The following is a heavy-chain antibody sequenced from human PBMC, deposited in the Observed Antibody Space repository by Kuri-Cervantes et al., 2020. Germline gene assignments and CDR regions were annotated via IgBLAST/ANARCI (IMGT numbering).Heavy chain of an antibody. J-gene: IGHJ4*02. CDR3: ARLSGPSGVLDY. CDR1: GYSFTNQW. CDR2: IYPDDSDT. Sequence: GESLKISCQGSGYSFTNQWIGWVRQMPGKGLEWMGIIYPDDSDTRYSPSFQGQVTMSVDKSISTAYLQLNSLKASDTAMYYCARLSGPSGVLDYWGQGTLVTVSS. D-gene: IGHD5-12*01. V-gene: IGHV5-51*01.